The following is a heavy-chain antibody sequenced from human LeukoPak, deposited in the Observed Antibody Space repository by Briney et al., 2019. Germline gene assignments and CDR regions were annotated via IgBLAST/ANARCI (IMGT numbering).Heavy chain of an antibody. CDR1: GFTFDDYT. Sequence: GGSLRLSCAASGFTFDDYTMHWVRQAPGKGLEWVSLISWDGGSTYYADSVKGRFTISRDNSKNSLYLQMNSLRTEDTALYYCAKDMTRGLYQQPSYYFDYWGQGTLVTVSS. CDR3: AKDMTRGLYQQPSYYFDY. J-gene: IGHJ4*02. V-gene: IGHV3-43*01. CDR2: ISWDGGST. D-gene: IGHD2-2*01.